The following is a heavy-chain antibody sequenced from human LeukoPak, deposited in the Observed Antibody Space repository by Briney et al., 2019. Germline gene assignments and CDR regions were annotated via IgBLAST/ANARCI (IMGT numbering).Heavy chain of an antibody. D-gene: IGHD1-14*01. V-gene: IGHV3-74*01. CDR1: GFTFSTYW. CDR3: GIDVPPQPGDGNWLDP. CDR2: ISSDGSNT. J-gene: IGHJ5*02. Sequence: GGSLRLSCAASGFTFSTYWMHWVRQAPGKGLVWVSRISSDGSNTNYADSVKGRFTISRDNAKNTLYLQMNSLRPEDTAIYYWGIDVPPQPGDGNWLDPWGQGTRVTVSS.